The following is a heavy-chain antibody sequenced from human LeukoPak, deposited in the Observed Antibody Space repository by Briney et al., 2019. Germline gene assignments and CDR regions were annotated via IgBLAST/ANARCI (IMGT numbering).Heavy chain of an antibody. J-gene: IGHJ4*02. CDR3: TRMNTGHDY. D-gene: IGHD4-17*01. CDR1: GVSFNDYY. Sequence: SETLSLTCAVSGVSFNDYYWSWVRQTPGKGLEWNGEINHSGYTNDSPSLKSRVTLSIDTSRKQFSLNLRSVTVADTGIYYCTRMNTGHDYWGQGTLVTDSS. V-gene: IGHV4-34*01. CDR2: INHSGYT.